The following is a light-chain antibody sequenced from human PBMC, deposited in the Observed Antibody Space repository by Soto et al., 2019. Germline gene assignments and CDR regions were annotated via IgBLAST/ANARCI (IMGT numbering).Light chain of an antibody. CDR3: QQYDDWPLT. V-gene: IGKV3D-15*01. CDR2: DVS. J-gene: IGKJ4*01. CDR1: QSVTNN. Sequence: EKVITQSRATLSVSPGETATLSCRASQSVTNNYLAWYQQKPGLAPRLLIHDVSTRATGIPARFSGSGSGTEFTLTISSXQSEDFAVYYCQQYDDWPLTFGGGTKVDIK.